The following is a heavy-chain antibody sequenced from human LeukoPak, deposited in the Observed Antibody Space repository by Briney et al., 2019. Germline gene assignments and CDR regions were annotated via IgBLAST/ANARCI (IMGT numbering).Heavy chain of an antibody. CDR2: IYYSGST. CDR3: ARGGGYASPIGY. V-gene: IGHV4-59*01. J-gene: IGHJ4*02. D-gene: IGHD5-12*01. CDR1: GGSISSYY. Sequence: PSETLSLTCTVSGGSISSYYWSWIRQPPGKGLEWIGYIYYSGSTNYNPSLKSRVTMPVDTSNNQFSLKLSSMTAADTAVYYCARGGGYASPIGYWGQGALVTVSS.